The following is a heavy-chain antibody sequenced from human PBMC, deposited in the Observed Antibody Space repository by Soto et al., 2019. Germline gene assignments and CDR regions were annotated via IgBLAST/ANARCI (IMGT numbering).Heavy chain of an antibody. CDR1: GFSFINIY. CDR2: IYSGGSR. J-gene: IGHJ4*02. V-gene: IGHV3-53*01. Sequence: WGSLRLSCVVSGFSFINIYMHFFRHSPFEWLEWVSLIYSGGSRYYSASVKGRFTIFRGNSKNTLHLQIKTMRGEETAVYYCGRDHRLYGNFDSWGQGTLVTVSS. D-gene: IGHD2-8*01. CDR3: GRDHRLYGNFDS.